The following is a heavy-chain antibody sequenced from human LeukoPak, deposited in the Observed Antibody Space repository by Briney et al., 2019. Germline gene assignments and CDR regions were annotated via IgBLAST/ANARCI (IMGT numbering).Heavy chain of an antibody. J-gene: IGHJ4*02. V-gene: IGHV3-48*04. CDR1: GFTFSSYS. Sequence: PGGSLRLSCAASGFTFSSYSMNWVRQAPGKGLEWVSYISSSSSTIYYADSVKGRFTISRDNAKNSLYLQMNSLRAEDTAVYYCARYVSDGGYYLGYWGQGTLVTVSS. CDR3: ARYVSDGGYYLGY. CDR2: ISSSSSTI. D-gene: IGHD3-22*01.